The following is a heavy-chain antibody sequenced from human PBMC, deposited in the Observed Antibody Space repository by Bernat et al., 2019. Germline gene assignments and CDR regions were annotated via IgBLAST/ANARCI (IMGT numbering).Heavy chain of an antibody. V-gene: IGHV2-70*01. CDR1: GFSLSTSGMC. J-gene: IGHJ4*02. CDR2: IDWDDDK. Sequence: QVTLRESGPALVKPTQTLTLTCTFSGFSLSTSGMCVSWIRQPPGKALEWLALIDWDDDKYYSTSLKTRLTISEDTSKNQVVLTMTNMDPVDTATYYCARIRRYCSSTSCYEFLDYWGQGTLVTVSS. D-gene: IGHD2-2*01. CDR3: ARIRRYCSSTSCYEFLDY.